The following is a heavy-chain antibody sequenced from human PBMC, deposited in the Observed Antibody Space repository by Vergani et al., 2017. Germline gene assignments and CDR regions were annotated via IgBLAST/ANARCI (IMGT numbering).Heavy chain of an antibody. Sequence: QVQLVQSGAEVKKPGASVKVSCKASGYTFTTYGISWVRQAPGQGLEWMGWISAYNGNTNYAQKLQGRVTMTTDTSTSTAYMELRSMRSDDTAVYYGAGDRSFDIFAGCTYWWFDPWGQGTLVTVSS. J-gene: IGHJ5*02. CDR2: ISAYNGNT. D-gene: IGHD3-9*01. CDR3: AGDRSFDIFAGCTYWWFDP. CDR1: GYTFTTYG. V-gene: IGHV1-18*04.